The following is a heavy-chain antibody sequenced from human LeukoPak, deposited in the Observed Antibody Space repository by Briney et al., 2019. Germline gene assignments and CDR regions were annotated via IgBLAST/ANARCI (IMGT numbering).Heavy chain of an antibody. CDR3: ARDIAAPTKGARRFFDY. D-gene: IGHD6-6*01. J-gene: IGHJ4*02. V-gene: IGHV4-61*02. CDR1: GGSISSGSYY. Sequence: SQTLSLTCTVSGGSISSGSYYWSWIRQPAGKGLEWIGRIYSSGSTYYNPSLKSRVTISVDTSKNQFSLKLSSVTAADAAVYYCARDIAAPTKGARRFFDYWGQGTLVTVSS. CDR2: IYSSGST.